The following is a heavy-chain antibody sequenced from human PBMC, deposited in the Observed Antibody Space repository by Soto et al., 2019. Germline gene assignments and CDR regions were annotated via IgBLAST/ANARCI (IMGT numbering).Heavy chain of an antibody. J-gene: IGHJ4*01. CDR2: IIPIFGTA. Sequence: ASVKVSCKASGGTFSSYAISWVRQAPGQGLEWMGGIIPIFGTANYAQKFQGRVTITADESTSTAYMELSSLRSEDTAVYYCARHDGFSSGWIFDYWGHGTLVTVSS. V-gene: IGHV1-69*13. CDR1: GGTFSSYA. CDR3: ARHDGFSSGWIFDY. D-gene: IGHD6-19*01.